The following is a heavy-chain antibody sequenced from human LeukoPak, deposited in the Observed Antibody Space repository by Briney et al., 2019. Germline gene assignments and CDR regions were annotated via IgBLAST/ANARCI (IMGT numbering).Heavy chain of an antibody. CDR3: ARVSSADYYYYYMDV. J-gene: IGHJ6*03. D-gene: IGHD6-25*01. CDR1: GFTFDDYG. CDR2: INWNGGST. V-gene: IGHV3-20*04. Sequence: PGGSLRLSCAASGFTFDDYGMNWVRQAPGKGLGWVSGINWNGGSTGYADSVKGRFTISRDNAKNSLYLQMNSLRAEDTALYYCARVSSADYYYYYMDVWGKGTTVTVSS.